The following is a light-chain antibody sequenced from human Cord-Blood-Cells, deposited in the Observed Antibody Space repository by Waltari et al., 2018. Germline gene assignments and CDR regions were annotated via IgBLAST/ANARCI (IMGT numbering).Light chain of an antibody. V-gene: IGLV2-14*01. CDR2: DVS. Sequence: QSALTQPASVSGSPGQSLTISCTGTSSDVGGYNYVSWYQQHPGKAPKLMIYDVSNRPSGVSNRFSGSKSGNTASLTISGLQAEDEADYYCSSHTSSSTWVFGRGTKLTVL. CDR3: SSHTSSSTWV. J-gene: IGLJ3*02. CDR1: SSDVGGYNY.